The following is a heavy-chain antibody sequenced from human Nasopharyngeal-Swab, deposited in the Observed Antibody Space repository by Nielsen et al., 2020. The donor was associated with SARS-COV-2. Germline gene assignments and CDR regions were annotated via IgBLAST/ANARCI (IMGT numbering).Heavy chain of an antibody. CDR3: ARGEPWKEWFDP. D-gene: IGHD1-1*01. V-gene: IGHV4-59*12. Sequence: WIRQPPGKGLEWIGYIYYSGSTNYNPSLKSRVTISVDTSKNQFSLKLSSMTAADTAVYYCARGEPWKEWFDPWGQGTLVTVSS. J-gene: IGHJ5*02. CDR2: IYYSGST.